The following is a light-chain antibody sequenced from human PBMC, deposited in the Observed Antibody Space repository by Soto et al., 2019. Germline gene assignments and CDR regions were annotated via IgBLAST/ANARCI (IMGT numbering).Light chain of an antibody. CDR2: GAS. Sequence: EIVMTQSPASLSVSPGETATLSCRASQSIRNSLAWYQQKPVQAPSLVIYGASTRATGIPARFSGSGSGTEFTLTISSLQSKDSALYYCQQYNNWPPRTFGQGTKLEIK. J-gene: IGKJ2*01. CDR1: QSIRNS. CDR3: QQYNNWPPRT. V-gene: IGKV3-15*01.